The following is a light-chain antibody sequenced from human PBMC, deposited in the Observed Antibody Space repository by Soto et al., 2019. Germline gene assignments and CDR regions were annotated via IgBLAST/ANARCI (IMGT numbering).Light chain of an antibody. CDR3: QQCNNWPLT. CDR1: QSVSSN. V-gene: IGKV3-15*01. CDR2: GAS. J-gene: IGKJ1*01. Sequence: EIVMTQSPATLSVSPGERVTLSCRASQSVSSNLAWYQQKPGQAPRLLIYGASTRATGIPARFSGSGSGTEFSMTSSSLQYEDFAVYYCQQCNNWPLTFGQGTKVEIK.